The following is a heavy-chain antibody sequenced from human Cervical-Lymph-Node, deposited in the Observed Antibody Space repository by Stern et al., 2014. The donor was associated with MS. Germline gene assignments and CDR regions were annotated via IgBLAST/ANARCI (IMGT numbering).Heavy chain of an antibody. CDR1: GFTFSGSA. CDR3: TQRRGYCSSTSCDYVWFDP. J-gene: IGHJ5*02. CDR2: IRSKANSYAT. Sequence: EVQLVESGGGLVQPGGSLKLSCAASGFTFSGSAMHWVRQASGKGLEWVGRIRSKANSYATAYAASVKGRFTISRDDSKNTAYLQMNSLKTEDTAVYYCTQRRGYCSSTSCDYVWFDPWGQGTLVTVSS. V-gene: IGHV3-73*01. D-gene: IGHD2-2*01.